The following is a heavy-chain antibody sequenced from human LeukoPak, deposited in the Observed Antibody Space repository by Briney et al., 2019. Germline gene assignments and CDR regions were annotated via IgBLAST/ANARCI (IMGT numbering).Heavy chain of an antibody. CDR1: GYTFTSYD. CDR3: ATSVEMATITTPTE. D-gene: IGHD5-24*01. V-gene: IGHV1-8*01. Sequence: ASVKVSCKASGYTFTSYDLNWVRQATGQGLEWMGWMNPNSGNTGYAQKFQGRVTMTRNTCTSTAYMELSSLRSQDTAVYYCATSVEMATITTPTEWGQGTLVTVSS. CDR2: MNPNSGNT. J-gene: IGHJ4*02.